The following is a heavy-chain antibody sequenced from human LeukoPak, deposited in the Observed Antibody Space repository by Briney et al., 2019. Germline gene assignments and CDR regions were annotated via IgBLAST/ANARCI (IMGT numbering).Heavy chain of an antibody. V-gene: IGHV4-34*01. Sequence: PSETLSLTCAVYGGSFSGYYWSWIRQPPGKGLEWIGEINHSGSTNYNPSLKSRVTISVDTSKNQFSLKLSSVTAADTAVYYCARDRTTWYQPDPYYGMDVWGQGTTVTVSS. CDR1: GGSFSGYY. D-gene: IGHD2-2*01. CDR3: ARDRTTWYQPDPYYGMDV. CDR2: INHSGST. J-gene: IGHJ6*02.